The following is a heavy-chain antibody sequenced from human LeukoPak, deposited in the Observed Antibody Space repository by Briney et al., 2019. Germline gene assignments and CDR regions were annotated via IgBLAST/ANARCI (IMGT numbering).Heavy chain of an antibody. D-gene: IGHD3-3*01. V-gene: IGHV3-23*01. CDR2: ISGSGGST. CDR3: ARGNDFWSGYYPY. Sequence: GGSLRLSCAASGFTFSSYAMNWVRQAPGKGLEWVSGISGSGGSTYYADSVKGRFTISRDNSKNTLFLQMNSLRAEDTAIYYCARGNDFWSGYYPYWGQGTLVTVSS. J-gene: IGHJ4*02. CDR1: GFTFSSYA.